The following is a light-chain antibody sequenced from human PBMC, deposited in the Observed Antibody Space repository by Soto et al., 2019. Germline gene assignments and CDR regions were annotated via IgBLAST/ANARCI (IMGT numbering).Light chain of an antibody. V-gene: IGLV1-40*01. CDR2: ANI. CDR3: QSYDSSLSAWKV. CDR1: NTNIGAGYD. J-gene: IGLJ3*02. Sequence: QSVLTQPPSVSGAPGQRVSISCTGTNTNIGAGYDVNWYQLLPGTAPKLLIYANINRPSGVPDRFSGSKSGASAFLVITGXXXEDEADYYCQSYDSSLSAWKVFGGGTKLTVL.